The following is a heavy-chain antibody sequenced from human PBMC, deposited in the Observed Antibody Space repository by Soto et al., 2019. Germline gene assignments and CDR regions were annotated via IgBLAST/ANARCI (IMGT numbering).Heavy chain of an antibody. V-gene: IGHV3-30*18. CDR1: GFSFRYYG. Sequence: GGSLRLSCAASGFSFRYYGMHLVRQAPGKGLEWVALISYDGSDEYYADSVKGRFTISRDNSNNTLYLQMNSPKSEDTAVYYCAKDRRDYGGNIFDYWGQGTVVTVSS. J-gene: IGHJ4*02. CDR3: AKDRRDYGGNIFDY. CDR2: ISYDGSDE. D-gene: IGHD4-17*01.